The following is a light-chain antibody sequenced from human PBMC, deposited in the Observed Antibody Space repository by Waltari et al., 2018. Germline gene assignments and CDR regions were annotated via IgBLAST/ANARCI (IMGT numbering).Light chain of an antibody. Sequence: DVVMTQSPLSLPVTLGQPASISCRSSQSVVSSDGNTFLNWFHQRPGQSPRRLIYKVSNRDSGVPDRVSGSGSGNEFTLKISRVEAEDVGLYYCMQGTHWPYTFGQGTKLEIK. CDR3: MQGTHWPYT. J-gene: IGKJ2*01. V-gene: IGKV2-30*01. CDR1: QSVVSSDGNTF. CDR2: KVS.